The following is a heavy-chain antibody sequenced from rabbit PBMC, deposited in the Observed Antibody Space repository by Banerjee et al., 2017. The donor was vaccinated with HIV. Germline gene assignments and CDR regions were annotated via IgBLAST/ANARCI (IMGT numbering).Heavy chain of an antibody. Sequence: QSLEESGGDLVKPGASLTLTCKASGIDFSSSYYMCWVRQAPGKGLEWIGCIYTGSGRTYYASWAKGRFTISKTSSTTVTLQMTSLTAADTATYFCARDDYGGMNLWGPGTLVTVS. CDR3: ARDDYGGMNL. D-gene: IGHD2-1*01. CDR2: IYTGSGRT. V-gene: IGHV1S40*01. J-gene: IGHJ6*01. CDR1: GIDFSSSYY.